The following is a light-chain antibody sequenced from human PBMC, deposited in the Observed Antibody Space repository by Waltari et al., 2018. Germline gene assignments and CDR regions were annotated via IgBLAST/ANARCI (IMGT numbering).Light chain of an antibody. J-gene: IGLJ2*01. CDR3: CSYAGSSTLV. V-gene: IGLV2-23*02. CDR1: SSDVGSYNL. Sequence: QSALTQPASVSGSPGQSITISCTGTSSDVGSYNLVSWYQQNPGKAPKLMIDEVSKRPSGVSNRFSGSKSGNTASLTISGLHAEDEADYYCCSYAGSSTLVFGGGTKLTVL. CDR2: EVS.